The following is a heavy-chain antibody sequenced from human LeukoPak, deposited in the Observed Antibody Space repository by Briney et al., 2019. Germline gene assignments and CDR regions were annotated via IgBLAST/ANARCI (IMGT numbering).Heavy chain of an antibody. J-gene: IGHJ4*02. Sequence: GGSLRLSCAASGFTFSSYAMSWVRQAPGKGLEWVANIKQDGSEKYYVESVKGRFTISRDNAKNSLYLQMNSLRAEDTAVYFCARGANSSFGYWGQGALVTVSS. CDR2: IKQDGSEK. CDR1: GFTFSSYA. V-gene: IGHV3-7*01. D-gene: IGHD4/OR15-4a*01. CDR3: ARGANSSFGY.